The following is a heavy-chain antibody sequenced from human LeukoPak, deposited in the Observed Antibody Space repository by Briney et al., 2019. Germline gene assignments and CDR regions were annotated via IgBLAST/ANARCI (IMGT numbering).Heavy chain of an antibody. CDR3: ASSYCGCDCHKSGHYWYFDL. CDR2: LIPIFGTA. Sequence: SVKVSCKASGGTFSSYAISWVRPAPGQGLEWMGGLIPIFGTANYVQKLQGRVSITADESTSTAYMELSSLRSEDTALYYCASSYCGCDCHKSGHYWYFDLWGRGTLVTVSS. CDR1: GGTFSSYA. J-gene: IGHJ2*01. V-gene: IGHV1-69*13. D-gene: IGHD2-21*02.